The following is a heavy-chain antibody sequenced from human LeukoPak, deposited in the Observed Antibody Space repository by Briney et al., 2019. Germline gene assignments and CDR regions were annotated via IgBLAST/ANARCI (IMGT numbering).Heavy chain of an antibody. D-gene: IGHD5-18*01. J-gene: IGHJ4*02. CDR3: ARDDHSDTAMVSKVSGGGY. Sequence: ASVKVSCKASGYTFTSYAMHWVRQAPGQRLEWMGWINAGNGNTKYSQEFQGRVTITRDTSASTAYMELSSLRSEDTAVYYCARDDHSDTAMVSKVSGGGYWGQGTLVTVSS. CDR2: INAGNGNT. CDR1: GYTFTSYA. V-gene: IGHV1-3*03.